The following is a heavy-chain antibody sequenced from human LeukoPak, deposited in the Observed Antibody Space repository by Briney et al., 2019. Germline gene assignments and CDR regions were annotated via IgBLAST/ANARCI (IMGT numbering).Heavy chain of an antibody. D-gene: IGHD5-12*01. CDR1: GFAFSSYW. Sequence: GGSLRLSCAASGFAFSSYWMSWVRQAPGKGLEWVANIKQDGSEKYYVDSVKSRFTISRDNAEKSLYLQMNSLRVEDTAVYYCATDGSPFESWGQGTLVTVSS. CDR3: ATDGSPFES. CDR2: IKQDGSEK. J-gene: IGHJ4*02. V-gene: IGHV3-7*01.